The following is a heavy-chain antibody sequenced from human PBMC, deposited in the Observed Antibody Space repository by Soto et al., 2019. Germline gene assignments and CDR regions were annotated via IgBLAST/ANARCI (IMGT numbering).Heavy chain of an antibody. CDR3: TRESELLMGALPYPLYYFDY. CDR1: GFTFGDYA. J-gene: IGHJ4*02. Sequence: PGGSLRLSCAASGFTFGDYAMSWVRQAPGKGLEWVVFIRSKAYGGTTEYAASVKGRFTISRDDSKSIAYLQMNSLKTEDTAVYYCTRESELLMGALPYPLYYFDYWGQGTLVTVSS. CDR2: IRSKAYGGTT. D-gene: IGHD1-26*01. V-gene: IGHV3-49*04.